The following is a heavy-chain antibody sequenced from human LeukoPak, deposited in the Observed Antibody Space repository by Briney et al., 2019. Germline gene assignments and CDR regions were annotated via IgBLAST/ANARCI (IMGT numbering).Heavy chain of an antibody. J-gene: IGHJ6*02. CDR3: KKDRLFYSCDYDLDV. D-gene: IGHD2-21*01. Sequence: GGSLRLSCAASGFTVSSNEMSWVRQAPGKGLERVSFNRDGNTYHADSRKGRLTISRDNSKNTLHVHMNRLRGEDTAVYYFKKDRLFYSCDYDLDVWGQGTTVTVSS. V-gene: IGHV3-38-3*01. CDR2: NRDGNT. CDR1: GFTVSSNE.